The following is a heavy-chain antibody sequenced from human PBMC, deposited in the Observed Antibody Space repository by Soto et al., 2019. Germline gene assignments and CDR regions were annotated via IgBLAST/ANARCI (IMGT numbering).Heavy chain of an antibody. Sequence: PGGSLRLSCAASGFTFSSYAMSWVRQAPGKGLEWVSAISGSGGSTYYADSVKGRFTTSRDNSKNTLYLQMNSLRAEDTAVYYCAKDHGSGGSCYPFFDDWGQGTLVSLSS. CDR2: ISGSGGST. CDR1: GFTFSSYA. CDR3: AKDHGSGGSCYPFFDD. V-gene: IGHV3-23*01. J-gene: IGHJ4*02. D-gene: IGHD2-15*01.